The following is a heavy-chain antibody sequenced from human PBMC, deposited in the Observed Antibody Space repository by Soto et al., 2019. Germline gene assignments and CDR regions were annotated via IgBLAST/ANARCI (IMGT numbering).Heavy chain of an antibody. V-gene: IGHV3-11*01. CDR1: GFTFSDYY. J-gene: IGHJ6*02. D-gene: IGHD6-19*01. CDR2: ISSSGSTI. CDR3: ARVFRSGRDYYGMDV. Sequence: GGSLRLSCAASGFTFSDYYMSWIRQAPGKGLEWVSYISSSGSTIYYADSVKGRFTISRDNAKNSLYLQMNSLRAEDTAVYYCARVFRSGRDYYGMDVWGQGTTVTVSS.